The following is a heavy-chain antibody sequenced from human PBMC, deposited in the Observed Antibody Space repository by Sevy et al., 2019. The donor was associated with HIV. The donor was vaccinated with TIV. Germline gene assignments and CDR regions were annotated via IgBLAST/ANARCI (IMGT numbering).Heavy chain of an antibody. J-gene: IGHJ3*02. Sequence: GGSLRLSCAASGFTFNNYGMRWVRQAPGKGLEWVTFIRHDGSDEYYTDSVKGRFTISRDNSKNTVYLQMNSLRAEDTAVYYCARDRKVLLVVYAIPFDVFDIWGQGTMVTVSS. D-gene: IGHD2-8*02. V-gene: IGHV3-30*02. CDR1: GFTFNNYG. CDR2: IRHDGSDE. CDR3: ARDRKVLLVVYAIPFDVFDI.